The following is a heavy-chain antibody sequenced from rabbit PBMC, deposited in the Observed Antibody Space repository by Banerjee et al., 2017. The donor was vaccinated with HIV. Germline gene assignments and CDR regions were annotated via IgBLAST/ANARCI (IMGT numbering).Heavy chain of an antibody. D-gene: IGHD6-1*01. J-gene: IGHJ4*01. V-gene: IGHV1S40*01. Sequence: QSLEESGGDLVKPGASLTLTCTASGFTLSSYWICWVRQAPGKGLEWIACIYAGSSGSTYYASWAKGRFTISKTSSTTVTLQMTSLTAADTATYFCARGDYSYVYFNLWGPGTLVTDS. CDR2: IYAGSSGST. CDR3: ARGDYSYVYFNL. CDR1: GFTLSSYW.